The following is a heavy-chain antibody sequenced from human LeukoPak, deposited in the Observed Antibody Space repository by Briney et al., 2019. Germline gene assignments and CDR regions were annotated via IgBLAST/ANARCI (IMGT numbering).Heavy chain of an antibody. CDR3: AKRGYCTSTRCPRTAYFGMEV. CDR1: GFTFSGSG. V-gene: IGHV3-33*06. J-gene: IGHJ6*02. CDR2: FWYDGSDK. Sequence: GGSLRLSCAASGFTFSGSGMHWVRQAPGKGLEWVAVFWYDGSDKYYADSVKGRLTLSRDNSKNTLSLQMNSLRAEDTALYYCAKRGYCTSTRCPRTAYFGMEVWGQGTTVTVSS. D-gene: IGHD2-2*01.